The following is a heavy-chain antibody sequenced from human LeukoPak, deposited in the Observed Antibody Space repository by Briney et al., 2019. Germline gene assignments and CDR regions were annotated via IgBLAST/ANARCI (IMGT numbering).Heavy chain of an antibody. D-gene: IGHD3-10*01. CDR2: IYYSGST. CDR3: ASYGSGSYYMGFDY. J-gene: IGHJ4*02. CDR1: GGSISSYY. V-gene: IGHV4-59*01. Sequence: ASETLSLTRTVSGGSISSYYWSWIRQPPGKGLEWIGYIYYSGSTNYNPSLKSRVTISVDTSKNQFSLKLSSVTAADTAVYYCASYGSGSYYMGFDYWGQGTLVTVSS.